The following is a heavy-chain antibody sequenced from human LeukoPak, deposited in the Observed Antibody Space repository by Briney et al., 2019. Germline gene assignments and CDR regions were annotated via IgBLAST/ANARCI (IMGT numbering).Heavy chain of an antibody. CDR2: FDPEDGET. V-gene: IGHV1-24*01. J-gene: IGHJ2*01. CDR3: ARLGYSYGSDWYFDF. Sequence: ASVKVSCKVSGYTLTELSMHWVRQAPGKGLEWMGGFDPEDGETIYAQKFQGRVTMTEDTSTDTAYMELSSLRSEDTAVYYCARLGYSYGSDWYFDFWGRGTLVTVSS. CDR1: GYTLTELS. D-gene: IGHD5-18*01.